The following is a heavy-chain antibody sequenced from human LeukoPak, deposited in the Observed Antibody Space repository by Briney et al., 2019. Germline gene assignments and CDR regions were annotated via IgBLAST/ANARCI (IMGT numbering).Heavy chain of an antibody. CDR1: GYTFTSYD. D-gene: IGHD6-13*01. CDR3: ARGGGSTWTQRGYFHP. CDR2: MNPNSGNT. Sequence: ASVKVSCKASGYTFTSYDINWVQQAPGQGLEWMGWMNPNSGNTAYAQKFQGRVTMTRNTSISTAYMELASLRSDDTAVYYCARGGGSTWTQRGYFHPWGQGTLVTVSS. J-gene: IGHJ1*01. V-gene: IGHV1-8*01.